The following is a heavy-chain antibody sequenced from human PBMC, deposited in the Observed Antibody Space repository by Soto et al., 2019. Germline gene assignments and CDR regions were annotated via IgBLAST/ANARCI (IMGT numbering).Heavy chain of an antibody. Sequence: GESLKISCAASGFTFSSYWMSWVRQAPGKGLEWVANIKQDGSEKYYVDSVKGRFTISRDNAKNSLYLQMNSLRAEDTAVYYCARDLGSPYSSGWLGGVFDYYYYMDVWGKGTTVTVSS. V-gene: IGHV3-7*01. CDR3: ARDLGSPYSSGWLGGVFDYYYYMDV. CDR1: GFTFSSYW. J-gene: IGHJ6*03. D-gene: IGHD6-19*01. CDR2: IKQDGSEK.